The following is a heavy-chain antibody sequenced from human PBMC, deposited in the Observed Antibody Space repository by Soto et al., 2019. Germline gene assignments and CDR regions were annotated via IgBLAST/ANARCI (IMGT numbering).Heavy chain of an antibody. CDR1: GFTFSSYG. CDR2: ISYDGSNK. CDR3: AKERPGKVARRGYFDY. Sequence: QVQLVESGGGVVQPGRSLRLSCAASGFTFSSYGMHWVRQAPGKGLEWVAVISYDGSNKYYADSVKGRFTISRDNSKNTLYLQMNSLRAEDTAVYYCAKERPGKVARRGYFDYRGQGTLVTVSS. J-gene: IGHJ4*02. V-gene: IGHV3-30*18. D-gene: IGHD5-12*01.